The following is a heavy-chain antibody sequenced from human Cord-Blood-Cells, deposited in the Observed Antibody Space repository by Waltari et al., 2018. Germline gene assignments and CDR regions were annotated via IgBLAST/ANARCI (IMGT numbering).Heavy chain of an antibody. D-gene: IGHD2-15*01. CDR3: ARDQAAVRRFDY. CDR2: ISSSSSTI. V-gene: IGHV3-48*02. J-gene: IGHJ4*02. Sequence: VQLVESGGGVVHPGRSLRLSGAASGFPFSSHDMPWVRQAPGKGLAWVSYISSSSSTIYYADSVKGRFTISRDNAKNSLYLQMNSLRDEYTAVYYCARDQAAVRRFDYWGQGTLVTGSS. CDR1: GFPFSSHD.